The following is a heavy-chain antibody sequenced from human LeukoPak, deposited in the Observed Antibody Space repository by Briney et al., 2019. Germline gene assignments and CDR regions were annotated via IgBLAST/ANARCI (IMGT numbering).Heavy chain of an antibody. CDR1: GGSISSGDYY. D-gene: IGHD1-1*01. J-gene: IGHJ6*03. CDR3: AREEPELETYYYYYMDV. CDR2: IYYSGST. Sequence: PSQTLSLTCTVSGGSISSGDYYWSWIRRPPGKGLEWIGYIYYSGSTYYNPSLKSRVTISVDTSKNQFSLKLSSVTAADTAVYYCAREEPELETYYYYYMDVWGKGTTVTVSS. V-gene: IGHV4-30-4*08.